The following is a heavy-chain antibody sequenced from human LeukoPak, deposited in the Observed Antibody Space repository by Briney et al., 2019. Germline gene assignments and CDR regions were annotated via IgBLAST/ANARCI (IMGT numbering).Heavy chain of an antibody. J-gene: IGHJ4*02. CDR1: GYTFTSYG. CDR3: ARVRYCSSTSCYFFDY. CDR2: ISAYNGNT. V-gene: IGHV1-18*01. Sequence: ASVKVSCKASGYTFTSYGISWVRQAPGQGLESMGWISAYNGNTNYAQKLQGRVTMTTDTSTSTAYMELRSLRSDDTAVYYCARVRYCSSTSCYFFDYWGQGTLVTVSS. D-gene: IGHD2-2*01.